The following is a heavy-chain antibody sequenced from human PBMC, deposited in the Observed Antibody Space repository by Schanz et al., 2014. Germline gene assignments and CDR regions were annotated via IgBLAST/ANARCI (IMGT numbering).Heavy chain of an antibody. V-gene: IGHV3-48*02. D-gene: IGHD3-3*01. Sequence: VQLVESGGGVVQPGRSLRLSCAASGFSFSSYSMNWVRQAPGKGLEWISYISSTSSSKDYADSVKGRFSISRDNAKNSVYLQMNSLRDEDTAVYYCAKDGEIWSGYPEYFDSWGQGTLVTVSS. CDR2: ISSTSSSK. J-gene: IGHJ4*02. CDR3: AKDGEIWSGYPEYFDS. CDR1: GFSFSSYS.